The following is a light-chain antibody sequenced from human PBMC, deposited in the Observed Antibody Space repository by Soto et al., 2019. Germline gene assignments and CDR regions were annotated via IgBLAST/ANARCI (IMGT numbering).Light chain of an antibody. J-gene: IGKJ4*01. Sequence: EIVLTQSPATLSLSPGERATLSCRASQSVSSYLAWYQQKPGQAPRLLIYDASNRATGITARLSGSGSGTDFTLTISSLEPEDFAVYYCQQRSNLPPTFGGGTKVEIK. CDR2: DAS. CDR1: QSVSSY. V-gene: IGKV3-11*01. CDR3: QQRSNLPPT.